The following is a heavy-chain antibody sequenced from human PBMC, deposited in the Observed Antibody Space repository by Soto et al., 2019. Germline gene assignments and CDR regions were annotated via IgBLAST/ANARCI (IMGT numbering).Heavy chain of an antibody. CDR3: SRAIAVANGAFDY. Sequence: VSVKRSWKTAVYTLTIDRGRWGRLAPGQGLEWMGWISAYNGNTNYAQKLQGRVTMTTDTSTRTAYMELRSLRSDDTAVYFCSRAIAVANGAFDYWGQGTLVTVSS. J-gene: IGHJ4*02. CDR1: VYTLTIDR. V-gene: IGHV1-18*01. D-gene: IGHD6-19*01. CDR2: ISAYNGNT.